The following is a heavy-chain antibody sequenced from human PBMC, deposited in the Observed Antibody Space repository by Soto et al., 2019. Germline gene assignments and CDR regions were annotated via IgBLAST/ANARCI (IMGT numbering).Heavy chain of an antibody. V-gene: IGHV3-23*01. Sequence: EVQLLESGGGLVQPGGSLRLSCAASGLTLSSCAMRWVRQAPGKGLEWVSRISGGGGNTYYADSVKGRFTISRDNSKSTLYLQMNSLRAEDTAVYYCAKGGYDSSGHSLCNFDSWGQGTLVTVSS. J-gene: IGHJ4*02. CDR2: ISGGGGNT. CDR1: GLTLSSCA. D-gene: IGHD3-22*01. CDR3: AKGGYDSSGHSLCNFDS.